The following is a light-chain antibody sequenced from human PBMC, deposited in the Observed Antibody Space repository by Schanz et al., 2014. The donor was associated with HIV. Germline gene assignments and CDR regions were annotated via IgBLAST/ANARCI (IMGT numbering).Light chain of an antibody. J-gene: IGLJ2*01. CDR2: GND. V-gene: IGLV6-57*04. Sequence: NFMLTQPHSVSVSPGKTVSISCTRSSGSIASYYVQWYQQRPGSAPLLVIRGNDQRPSDVPDRFSGSIDRTSNSASLIISRLETEDEADYFCHSSDGLSLGVFGGGTKLTVL. CDR1: SGSIASYY. CDR3: HSSDGLSLGV.